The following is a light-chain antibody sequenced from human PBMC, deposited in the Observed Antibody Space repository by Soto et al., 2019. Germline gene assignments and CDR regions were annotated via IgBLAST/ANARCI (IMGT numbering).Light chain of an antibody. CDR3: SSYTSSSNYV. V-gene: IGLV2-14*01. CDR1: SSDVGGYNY. CDR2: EVS. Sequence: QSVLTQPASVSGSPGQSITISCTGTSSDVGGYNYVTWYQQHPGKAPKLMIYEVSNRPSGVSNRFSGSQSGNTASLTISGLQAGDEADYYCSSYTSSSNYVFGTGTKVIV. J-gene: IGLJ1*01.